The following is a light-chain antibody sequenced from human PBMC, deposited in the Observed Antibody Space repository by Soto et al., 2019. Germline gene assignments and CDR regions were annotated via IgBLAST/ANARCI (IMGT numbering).Light chain of an antibody. CDR3: QQANSFPWT. Sequence: DIQMTQSPSSVSAPVGDRVTITCRASQGVGSWLAWYQQKPGKAPKLLIFAASSLQSGVPSRFSGSGSETDFSLPISSLQPEDVASYYCQQANSFPWTFGQGTKVEIK. CDR1: QGVGSW. J-gene: IGKJ1*01. V-gene: IGKV1-12*01. CDR2: AAS.